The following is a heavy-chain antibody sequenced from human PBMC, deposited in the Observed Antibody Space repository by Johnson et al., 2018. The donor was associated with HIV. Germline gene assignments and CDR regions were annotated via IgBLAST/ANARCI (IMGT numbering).Heavy chain of an antibody. J-gene: IGHJ3*02. CDR2: INWNGGST. V-gene: IGHV3-20*04. CDR1: GFTFSDHY. CDR3: AKDASATIFGVISGDAFDI. Sequence: VQLVESGGGLVRPGGSLRLSCAASGFTFSDHYMDWVRQAPGKGLEWVSGINWNGGSTGYADSVKGRFTISRDNSKSTLDLQMNSLRTEDTAVYYCAKDASATIFGVISGDAFDIWGQGTMVTVSS. D-gene: IGHD3-3*01.